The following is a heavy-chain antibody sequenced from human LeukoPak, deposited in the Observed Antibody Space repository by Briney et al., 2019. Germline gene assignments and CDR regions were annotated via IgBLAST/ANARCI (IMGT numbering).Heavy chain of an antibody. CDR2: IYYSGST. CDR1: GGSISSSSYY. V-gene: IGHV4-61*05. D-gene: IGHD6-19*01. CDR3: ARSRDSSGPGPFAD. J-gene: IGHJ4*02. Sequence: SETLSLTCTVSGGSISSSSYYWSWIRQPPGMGLEWIGYIYYSGSTNYNPSLKSRVTISVDTSKNQFSLKVSSVTAADTAVYYCARSRDSSGPGPFADWGQGILVTVSS.